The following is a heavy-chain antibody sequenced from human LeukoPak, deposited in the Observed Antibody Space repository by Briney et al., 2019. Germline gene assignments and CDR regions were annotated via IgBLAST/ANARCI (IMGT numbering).Heavy chain of an antibody. J-gene: IGHJ6*02. CDR2: IFPRNADV. Sequence: GESLTISCKTSGYTFTSYWIVWVRQTPGKGLECMGVIFPRNADVRYSPSFQGQVTISADKSTNTAYLHWGSLKASDSAMYYCVRSLPGTLLRGYGMDVWGPGTTVTVS. CDR1: GYTFTSYW. CDR3: VRSLPGTLLRGYGMDV. V-gene: IGHV5-51*01. D-gene: IGHD3-10*01.